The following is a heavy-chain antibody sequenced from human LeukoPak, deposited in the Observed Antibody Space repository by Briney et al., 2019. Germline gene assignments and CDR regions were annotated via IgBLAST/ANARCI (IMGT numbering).Heavy chain of an antibody. CDR1: GFTVSSNY. CDR3: ARDGGNYYDSSGYSYFDY. J-gene: IGHJ4*02. V-gene: IGHV3-66*01. CDR2: IYSGGST. D-gene: IGHD3-22*01. Sequence: GGSLRLSCAASGFTVSSNYMSWVRQAPGKGLEWVSVIYSGGSTYYADSVKGRFTISRDNSKNTLYLQMNSLRAEDTAVYYCARDGGNYYDSSGYSYFDYWGQGTLVTASS.